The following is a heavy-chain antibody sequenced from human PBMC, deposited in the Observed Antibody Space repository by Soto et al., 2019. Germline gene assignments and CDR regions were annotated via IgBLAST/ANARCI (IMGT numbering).Heavy chain of an antibody. CDR2: IGIGSSTK. J-gene: IGHJ3*01. CDR1: GFTFRNYG. D-gene: IGHD3-22*01. Sequence: GGSLRLSCAASGFTFRNYGMNWVRQAPGKGLEWVSYIGIGSSTKYYADSVKGRFTIPRDNAKNSLYLQMNSLRAEDTAVYYCARDQRYYNDICGTPLNAFDVSGHGTMVTVSS. V-gene: IGHV3-48*01. CDR3: ARDQRYYNDICGTPLNAFDV.